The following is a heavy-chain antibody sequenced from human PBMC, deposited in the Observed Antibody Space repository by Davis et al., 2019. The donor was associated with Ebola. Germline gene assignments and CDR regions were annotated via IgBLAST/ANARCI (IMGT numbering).Heavy chain of an antibody. V-gene: IGHV2-70*01. CDR3: ARETYGSGSYRFYYYYGMDV. CDR2: IDWDDDK. D-gene: IGHD3-10*01. Sequence: SGPTLVKPTQTLTLTCTFSGFSLSTSGMCVSWIRQPPGKALEWLALIDWDDDKYYSTSLKTRLTISKDTSKNQVVLTMTNMDPVDTATYYCARETYGSGSYRFYYYYGMDVWGQGTTVTVSS. CDR1: GFSLSTSGMC. J-gene: IGHJ6*02.